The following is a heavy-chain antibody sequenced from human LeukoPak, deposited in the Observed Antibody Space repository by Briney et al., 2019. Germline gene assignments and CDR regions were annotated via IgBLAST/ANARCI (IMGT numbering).Heavy chain of an antibody. CDR2: INPSGGST. D-gene: IGHD3-3*01. V-gene: IGHV1-46*01. CDR1: GYTFTSYY. Sequence: ASVKVSCKASGYTFTSYYMHWVRQAPGQGLEWMGIINPSGGSTSYAQKFQGRVTMTRDTSTSTVYMELSSLRSEDTAVYYCARSITIFGVVIGGYFDYWGQGTLATVSS. CDR3: ARSITIFGVVIGGYFDY. J-gene: IGHJ4*02.